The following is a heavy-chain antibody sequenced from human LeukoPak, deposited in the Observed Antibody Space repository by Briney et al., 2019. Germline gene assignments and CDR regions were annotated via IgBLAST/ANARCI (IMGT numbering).Heavy chain of an antibody. J-gene: IGHJ4*02. Sequence: PGRSLRLSCAASGFTFSSYGMHWVRQAPGKGLEWVAVIWYDGSDKYYADSVKGRFTTSRDNSKNTLYLQMNSLRAEDTAVYYCARGGGTHCSSTSCSIDYWGQGTLVIVSS. D-gene: IGHD2-2*01. V-gene: IGHV3-33*01. CDR2: IWYDGSDK. CDR1: GFTFSSYG. CDR3: ARGGGTHCSSTSCSIDY.